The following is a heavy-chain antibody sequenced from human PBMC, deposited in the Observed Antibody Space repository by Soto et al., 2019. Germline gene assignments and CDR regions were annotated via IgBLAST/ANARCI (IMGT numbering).Heavy chain of an antibody. J-gene: IGHJ5*02. Sequence: ASVKVSCKASGGTFSSYAISWVRQAPGQGLEWMGGIIPIFGTANYAQKFQGRVTITADESTSTANMELSSLRTEGTAVYYCARDFVILNMYNWFDTWGQGTLVTVSS. V-gene: IGHV1-69*13. CDR2: IIPIFGTA. CDR1: GGTFSSYA. CDR3: ARDFVILNMYNWFDT. D-gene: IGHD2-8*01.